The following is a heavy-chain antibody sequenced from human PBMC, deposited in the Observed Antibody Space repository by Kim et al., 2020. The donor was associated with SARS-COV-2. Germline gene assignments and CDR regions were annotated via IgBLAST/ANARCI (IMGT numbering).Heavy chain of an antibody. Sequence: GGSLRLSCAASGFTVSSNYMSWVRQAPGKGLEWVSVIYSGGSTYYADSVKGRFTISRDNSKNTLYLQMNSLRAEDTAVYYCARDIAVAGTSYGMDVWGQGTTVTVSS. J-gene: IGHJ6*02. D-gene: IGHD6-19*01. CDR1: GFTVSSNY. V-gene: IGHV3-53*01. CDR2: IYSGGST. CDR3: ARDIAVAGTSYGMDV.